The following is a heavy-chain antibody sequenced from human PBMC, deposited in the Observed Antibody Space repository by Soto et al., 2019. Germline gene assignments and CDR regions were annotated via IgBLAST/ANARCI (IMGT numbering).Heavy chain of an antibody. CDR1: GFTFTSSA. D-gene: IGHD6-19*01. Sequence: GASVKVSCKASGFTFTSSAVQWVRQARGQRLEWIGWIVVGSGNTNYAQKFQERVTITRDMSTSTAYMELSSLRSEDTAVYYCATSVGAVADPGPWGQGTLVTVSS. J-gene: IGHJ5*02. V-gene: IGHV1-58*01. CDR2: IVVGSGNT. CDR3: ATSVGAVADPGP.